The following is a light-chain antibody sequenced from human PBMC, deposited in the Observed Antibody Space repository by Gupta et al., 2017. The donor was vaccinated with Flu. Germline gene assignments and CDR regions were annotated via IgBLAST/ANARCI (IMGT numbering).Light chain of an antibody. CDR2: ANT. CDR3: QSYDISLSAYV. J-gene: IGLJ1*01. V-gene: IGLV1-40*01. CDR1: GYD. Sequence: GYDVQWYQQLPGTAPQLLIYANTDRPSGVPDRFSGSKSGISASLAITGLQSEDEADYYCQSYDISLSAYVFGTGTKVTVL.